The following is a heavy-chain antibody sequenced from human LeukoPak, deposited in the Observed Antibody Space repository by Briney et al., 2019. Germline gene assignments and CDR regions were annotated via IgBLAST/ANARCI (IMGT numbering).Heavy chain of an antibody. D-gene: IGHD5-12*01. CDR2: LYYSGWST. V-gene: IGHV4-39*07. CDR1: GGSISSSYYY. CDR3: ARGGGYSGYDLYFDY. J-gene: IGHJ4*02. Sequence: SGTLSLTCTVSGGSISSSYYYWGWVRQPPGKGLEWIGSLYYSGWSTYYNPSLKSRVTISVDMSKNQFSLKLSSVTAADTAVYYCARGGGYSGYDLYFDYWGQGTLVTVSS.